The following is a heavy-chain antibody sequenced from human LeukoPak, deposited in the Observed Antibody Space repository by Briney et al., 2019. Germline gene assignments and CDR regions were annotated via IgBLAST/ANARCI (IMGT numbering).Heavy chain of an antibody. Sequence: KSSETLSLTCTVSGGSISSSSYYWGWIRQPPGKGLEWIGSIYYSGSTYYNPSLKSRVTISVDTSKNQFSLNLNSVTAADTAVFHCARRVVESSAITERNWLDPWGQGILVTVSS. CDR3: ARRVVESSAITERNWLDP. V-gene: IGHV4-39*01. CDR2: IYYSGST. CDR1: GGSISSSSYY. J-gene: IGHJ5*02. D-gene: IGHD5-24*01.